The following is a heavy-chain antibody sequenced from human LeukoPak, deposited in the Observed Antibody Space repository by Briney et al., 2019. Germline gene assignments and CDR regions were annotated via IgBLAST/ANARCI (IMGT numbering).Heavy chain of an antibody. CDR3: ARDRDSGDYTAAPGDY. CDR1: GFTFSSYS. J-gene: IGHJ4*02. V-gene: IGHV3-48*02. CDR2: ISSSGSTI. Sequence: GSLRLSCAASGFTFSSYSMNWVRPAPGKGLEWISYISSSGSTINYADSVKGRFTISRDSAKNSLYLQMNSLRDEDTAVYYCARDRDSGDYTAAPGDYWGQGTLVTVSS. D-gene: IGHD4-17*01.